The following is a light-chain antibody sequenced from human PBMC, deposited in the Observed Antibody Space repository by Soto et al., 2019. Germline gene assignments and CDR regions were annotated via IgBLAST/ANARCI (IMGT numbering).Light chain of an antibody. CDR1: QSVSAN. CDR3: QHYNNWPPLT. Sequence: EVVMTQSPATLSMSPGERATLSCRASQSVSANLAWYQQKPGQAPRLLIYAASTRATGIPARFSGSGSGTEFSLTIISLQSEDCAVYYCQHYNNWPPLTFGGGTRVEIK. CDR2: AAS. J-gene: IGKJ4*01. V-gene: IGKV3-15*01.